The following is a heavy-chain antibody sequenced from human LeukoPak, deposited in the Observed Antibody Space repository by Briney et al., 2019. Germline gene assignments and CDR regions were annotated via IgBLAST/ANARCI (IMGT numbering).Heavy chain of an antibody. Sequence: MSSETLSLTCTVSGGSISSYYWSWIRQPPGKGLEWSGYIYYSGSTNYNPSLKSRVTISVDTSKNEFSLRLSSVTAADTAVYYCATSPRRALANWFDPWGQGTLVTVSS. CDR3: ATSPRRALANWFDP. J-gene: IGHJ5*02. CDR1: GGSISSYY. CDR2: IYYSGST. V-gene: IGHV4-59*01. D-gene: IGHD6-19*01.